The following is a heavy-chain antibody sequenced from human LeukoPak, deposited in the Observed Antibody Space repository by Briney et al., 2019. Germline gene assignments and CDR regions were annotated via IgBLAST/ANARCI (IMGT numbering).Heavy chain of an antibody. V-gene: IGHV3-66*02. CDR1: GFTVSSNY. CDR2: IYSGGST. CDR3: ARVLDSSSGYYYYYMDV. J-gene: IGHJ6*03. Sequence: GGSLRLSCAASGFTVSSNYMSWVRQAPGKGLEWVSVIYSGGSTYYADSVKGRFTIARDNSKNTLYLQMNSLRAEDTAAYYCARVLDSSSGYYYYYMDVWGKGTTVTVSS. D-gene: IGHD6-13*01.